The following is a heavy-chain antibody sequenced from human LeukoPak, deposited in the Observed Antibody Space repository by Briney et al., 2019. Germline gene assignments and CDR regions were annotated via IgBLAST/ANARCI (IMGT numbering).Heavy chain of an antibody. V-gene: IGHV3-7*01. CDR3: AKDALDILTGYYWYAFDI. Sequence: GGSLRLSCAASGFTFSDYWMTWVRQAPGKGLEWVANIKPDGSEKYYVDSVKGRFTISRDNAKNSLYLQMNSLRAEDTAVYYCAKDALDILTGYYWYAFDIWGQGTMVTVSS. D-gene: IGHD3-9*01. CDR1: GFTFSDYW. CDR2: IKPDGSEK. J-gene: IGHJ3*02.